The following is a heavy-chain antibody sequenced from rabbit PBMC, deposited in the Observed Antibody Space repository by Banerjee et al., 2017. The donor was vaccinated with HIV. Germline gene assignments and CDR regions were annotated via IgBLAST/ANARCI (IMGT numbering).Heavy chain of an antibody. Sequence: QEQLVESGGGLVQPGGSLKLTCTASGFSFGSNDYMCWVRQAPGRGLEWIACIYSGNSGYTYYATWATGRFTCSKTSSTTVTLQVTSLTAADTATYFCARDQARMLDLWGQGTLVTVS. CDR1: GFSFGSNDY. CDR2: IYSGNSGYT. V-gene: IGHV1S45*01. CDR3: ARDQARMLDL. D-gene: IGHD6-1*01. J-gene: IGHJ3*01.